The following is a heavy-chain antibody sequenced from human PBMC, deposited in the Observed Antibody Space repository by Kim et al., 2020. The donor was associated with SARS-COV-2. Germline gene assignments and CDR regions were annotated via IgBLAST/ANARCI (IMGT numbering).Heavy chain of an antibody. V-gene: IGHV3-7*01. Sequence: GGSLRLSCAASGFTFSAYHMSWVRLAPGKGLEWVAIVNQDDSHKLYVDSVKGRFTISRDNAKNSVYLEMNGLKVEDTALYYCARPPTGWGTFDVWGQGP. D-gene: IGHD7-27*01. CDR2: VNQDDSHK. J-gene: IGHJ3*01. CDR3: ARPPTGWGTFDV. CDR1: GFTFSAYH.